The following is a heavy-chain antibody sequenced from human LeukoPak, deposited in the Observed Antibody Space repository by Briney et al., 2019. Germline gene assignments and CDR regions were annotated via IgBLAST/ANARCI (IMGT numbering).Heavy chain of an antibody. CDR1: GFTFSNAA. V-gene: IGHV3-23*01. J-gene: IGHJ4*02. CDR3: AKGRYTSSRGNYDH. Sequence: GESLRLSCAASGFTFSNAAMSWVRQAPGRGLEWISTLSDSGGSADYADSLKGRFTISRDNAEDTLYLQVNSLRAEDTAIYYCAKGRYTSSRGNYDHWGQGTLVTVSS. D-gene: IGHD6-13*01. CDR2: LSDSGGSA.